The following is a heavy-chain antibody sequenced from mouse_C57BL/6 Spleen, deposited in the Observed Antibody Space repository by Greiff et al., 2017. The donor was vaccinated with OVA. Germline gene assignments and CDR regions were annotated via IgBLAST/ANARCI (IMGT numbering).Heavy chain of an antibody. CDR1: GFSLSTSGMG. CDR3: ARPYYSKDYYAMDY. J-gene: IGHJ4*01. D-gene: IGHD2-5*01. V-gene: IGHV8-12*01. CDR2: IYWDDDK. Sequence: QVTLKESGPGILQPSQTLSLTCSFSGFSLSTSGMGVSWIRQPSGKGLVWLAHIYWDDDKRYNPFLKSRPTISKDTSRNQVFLKITSVDTADTATYYCARPYYSKDYYAMDYWGQGTSVTVSS.